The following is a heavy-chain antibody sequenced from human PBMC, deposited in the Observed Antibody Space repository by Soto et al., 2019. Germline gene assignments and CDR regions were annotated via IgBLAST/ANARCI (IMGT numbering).Heavy chain of an antibody. CDR3: ARDIGFDYVN. J-gene: IGHJ4*02. CDR1: GFNVMSYW. CDR2: IKEDGSEI. Sequence: PGGSLRLSCAVSGFNVMSYWMSWARQAPGKGLEWVASIKEDGSEIYYLQSVRGRFSISRDSAGNALHLTMNYLSAEDTGVYFCARDIGFDYVNWGQGTLVTVSS. D-gene: IGHD3-16*01. V-gene: IGHV3-7*01.